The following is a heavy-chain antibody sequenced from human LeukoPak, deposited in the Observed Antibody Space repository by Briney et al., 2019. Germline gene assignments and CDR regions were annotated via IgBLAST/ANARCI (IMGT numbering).Heavy chain of an antibody. Sequence: GGSLRLSCAASGFTVSSHYMSWVRQAPGKGLEWVSLIYSSGSTFYADSVRGRFTISRDNSKNTLYLQMNSLRPEDTAVYFCARDSSSFPNYFAYWGQGTLVTVSS. V-gene: IGHV3-53*01. CDR1: GFTVSSHY. D-gene: IGHD3-3*02. CDR2: IYSSGST. CDR3: ARDSSSFPNYFAY. J-gene: IGHJ4*02.